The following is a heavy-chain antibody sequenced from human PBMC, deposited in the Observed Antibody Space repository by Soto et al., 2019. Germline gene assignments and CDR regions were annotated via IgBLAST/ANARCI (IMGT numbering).Heavy chain of an antibody. CDR2: IIPIFGTT. V-gene: IGHV1-69*13. Sequence: SVKVSCKASGGTFSTFGFSWVRQAPGQGLEWMGGIIPIFGTTYYAQKFQGRVTITADESTSTAYLELSSLRSEDTAVYYCARVREYGDYVGDFDIWGQGTMVTVSS. J-gene: IGHJ3*02. CDR1: GGTFSTFG. D-gene: IGHD4-17*01. CDR3: ARVREYGDYVGDFDI.